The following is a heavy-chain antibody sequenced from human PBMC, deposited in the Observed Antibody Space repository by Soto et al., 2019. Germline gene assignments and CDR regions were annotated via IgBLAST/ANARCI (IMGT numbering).Heavy chain of an antibody. CDR2: ISYDGSNK. CDR3: AKDGKARLSPVGGYNWFDP. CDR1: GFTFSSYG. V-gene: IGHV3-30*18. Sequence: GGSLRLSCAASGFTFSSYGMHWVRQAPRKGLGRVAVISYDGSNKYYADSVKGRFTISRDNSKNTLYLQMNSLIAEDTAVYYCAKDGKARLSPVGGYNWFDPWGQGTRVTVSS. J-gene: IGHJ5*02. D-gene: IGHD6-19*01.